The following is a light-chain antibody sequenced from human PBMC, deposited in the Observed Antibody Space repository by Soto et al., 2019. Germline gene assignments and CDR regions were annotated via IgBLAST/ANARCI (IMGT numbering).Light chain of an antibody. CDR1: SGHSNYA. CDR2: LNNDGSH. J-gene: IGLJ2*01. CDR3: QTWDTGISVV. V-gene: IGLV4-69*01. Sequence: QPVLTQSPSASASLGASVKLTCTLSSGHSNYAIAWHQQQPEKGPRYLMKLNNDGSHSTGDGIPDRFSGSSSGAERYLTIASLHSEEESDYYCQTWDTGISVVFGGGTKVTVL.